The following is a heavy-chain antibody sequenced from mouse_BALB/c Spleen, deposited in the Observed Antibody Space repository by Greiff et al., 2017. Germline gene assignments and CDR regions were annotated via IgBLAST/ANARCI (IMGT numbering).Heavy chain of an antibody. CDR2: IRNKANGYTT. Sequence: EVQGVESGGGLVQPGGSLRLSCATSGFTFTDYYMSWVRQPPGKALEWLGFIRNKANGYTTEYSASVKGRFTISRDNSQSILYLQMNTLRAEDSATYYCARVYYGYLDYWGQGTTLTVSS. CDR1: GFTFTDYY. D-gene: IGHD2-2*01. CDR3: ARVYYGYLDY. V-gene: IGHV7-3*02. J-gene: IGHJ2*01.